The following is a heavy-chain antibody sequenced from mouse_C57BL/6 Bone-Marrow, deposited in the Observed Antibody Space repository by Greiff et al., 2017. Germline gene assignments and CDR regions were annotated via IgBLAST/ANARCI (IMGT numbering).Heavy chain of an antibody. CDR2: IDPSDSYT. Sequence: QPGAELVRPGTSVKLSCKASGYTFTSYWMHWVKQRPGQGLEWIGVIDPSDSYTNYNQKFKGKATLTVDTSSSTAYMQLSSLTSEDSAVYYCVITTGYWGQGTTLTVSS. CDR3: VITTGY. V-gene: IGHV1-59*01. D-gene: IGHD1-1*01. J-gene: IGHJ2*01. CDR1: GYTFTSYW.